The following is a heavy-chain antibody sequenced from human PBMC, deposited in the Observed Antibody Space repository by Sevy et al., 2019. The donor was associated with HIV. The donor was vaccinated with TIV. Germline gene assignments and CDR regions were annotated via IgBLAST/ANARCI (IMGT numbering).Heavy chain of an antibody. D-gene: IGHD1-26*01. V-gene: IGHV4-59*01. Sequence: SETLSLTCTVSGGSISSYYWSWIRQPPGKGLEWIGYIYYSGSTNYNPSLKSRGTISVDTSKNQFSLKLSSVTAADTAVYYCARGRSGSYKGGFDSWGQGTLVTVSS. CDR2: IYYSGST. CDR3: ARGRSGSYKGGFDS. CDR1: GGSISSYY. J-gene: IGHJ4*02.